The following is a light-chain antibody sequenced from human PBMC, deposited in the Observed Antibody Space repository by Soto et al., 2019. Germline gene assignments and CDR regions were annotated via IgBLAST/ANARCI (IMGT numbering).Light chain of an antibody. CDR3: STWDDSLNGWV. CDR2: NDD. CDR1: ISNIGKDT. V-gene: IGLV1-44*01. Sequence: QAVVTQPASVSGTPGLRVNISCSGAISNIGKDTVNWYQQLPGTAPKLLMFNDDKRPSGVPDRFSGSRSGTSASLAISVLQSDDEAVYFCSTWDDSLNGWVFGGGTKLTVL. J-gene: IGLJ3*02.